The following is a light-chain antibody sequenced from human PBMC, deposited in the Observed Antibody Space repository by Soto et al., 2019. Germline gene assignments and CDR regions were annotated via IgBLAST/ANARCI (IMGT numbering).Light chain of an antibody. J-gene: IGKJ1*01. V-gene: IGKV3-20*01. CDR2: EAS. CDR1: QSVYSRY. CDR3: QQYGSAAPWT. Sequence: PGERVTLSCRASQSVYSRYVAWYQQKPGQAPRILIYEASNRATGIPERFSGTGSGTDFTLTISRLEPEDFAVYYCQQYGSAAPWTFGQGTKVEMK.